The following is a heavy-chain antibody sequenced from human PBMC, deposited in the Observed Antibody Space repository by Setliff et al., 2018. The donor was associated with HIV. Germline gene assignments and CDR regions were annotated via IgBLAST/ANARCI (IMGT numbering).Heavy chain of an antibody. CDR1: GGSISNYY. CDR2: IYSSGRT. CDR3: ARGLSFYDPGGFDY. D-gene: IGHD3-22*01. J-gene: IGHJ4*02. Sequence: SETLSLTCTVSGGSISNYYWSWIRQPAEKGLEWIGRIYSSGRTNYNPSLKSRVTMSLDTSKNQFSLKLSSVTAADTAVYYCARGLSFYDPGGFDYWGQGTLVTVS. V-gene: IGHV4-4*07.